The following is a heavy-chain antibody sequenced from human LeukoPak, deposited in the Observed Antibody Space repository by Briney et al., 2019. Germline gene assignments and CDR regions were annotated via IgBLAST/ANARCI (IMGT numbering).Heavy chain of an antibody. CDR3: VKSTTVTSFDY. V-gene: IGHV3-64D*09. D-gene: IGHD4-17*01. Sequence: GGSLRLSCSASGFIFRSYDMHWVRQAPGKGLENVSAISSNGGSTYYADPLKGRFTISRDNSKNKLYLQMSSLRTEDTAVYYCVKSTTVTSFDYWGQGTLVPVSS. CDR2: ISSNGGST. J-gene: IGHJ4*02. CDR1: GFIFRSYD.